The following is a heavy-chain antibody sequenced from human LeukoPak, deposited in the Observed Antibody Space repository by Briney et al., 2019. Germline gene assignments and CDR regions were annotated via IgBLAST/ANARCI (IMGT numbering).Heavy chain of an antibody. V-gene: IGHV4-4*07. CDR2: IYSSGST. D-gene: IGHD3-10*01. Sequence: PSETLSLTCSVSGDSISYFYWSWIRQPAGKGLEWIGRIYSSGSTNYNPSLKSRVSISVDTSKNQFSLKMSSVTAADTAVYYCARTMVRGVIIYYYYMDVWGKGTTVTISS. J-gene: IGHJ6*03. CDR1: GDSISYFY. CDR3: ARTMVRGVIIYYYYMDV.